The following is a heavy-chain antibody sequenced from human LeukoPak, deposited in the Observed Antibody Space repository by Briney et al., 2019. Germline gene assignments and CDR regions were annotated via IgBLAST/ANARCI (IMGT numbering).Heavy chain of an antibody. CDR2: INPNSGGT. Sequence: ASVKVSCKASGYTFTCHYIHWVRQAPGQGLEWMGWINPNSGGTNHAQKFQGRVTMTRDTSISTAYMELSRLRSDDTAVYYCAREPRSGSYFGSRDKFDYWGQGTLVTVSS. J-gene: IGHJ4*02. D-gene: IGHD1-26*01. CDR1: GYTFTCHY. CDR3: AREPRSGSYFGSRDKFDY. V-gene: IGHV1-2*02.